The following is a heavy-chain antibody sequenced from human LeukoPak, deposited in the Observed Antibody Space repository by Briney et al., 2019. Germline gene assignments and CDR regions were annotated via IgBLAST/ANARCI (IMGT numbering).Heavy chain of an antibody. CDR1: GYTFTSYH. Sequence: ASVKVSCKASGYTFTSYHIHWVRQAPGQGLEWMGWIDPNSGGTNYAQKFLGSVTMTGDTSINTAFMELSRLRSDDTAIYYCARGRGTTMVRGVITNYFDLWGRGSLVTVSS. V-gene: IGHV1-2*02. CDR3: ARGRGTTMVRGVITNYFDL. J-gene: IGHJ2*01. CDR2: IDPNSGGT. D-gene: IGHD3-10*01.